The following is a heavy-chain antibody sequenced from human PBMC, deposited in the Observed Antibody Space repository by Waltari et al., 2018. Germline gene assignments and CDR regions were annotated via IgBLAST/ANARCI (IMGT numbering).Heavy chain of an antibody. J-gene: IGHJ3*02. Sequence: QVQLVESGGGVVQPGGSLRLSCAASGFTFSSCGMHWVRQAPGKGLEWVAFIRYDGSNKYYADSVKGRFTISRDNSKNTLYLQMNGLRAEDTAVYYCAKDRAGGVDAFDIWGQGTMVTVSS. CDR3: AKDRAGGVDAFDI. V-gene: IGHV3-30*02. CDR2: IRYDGSNK. D-gene: IGHD3-10*01. CDR1: GFTFSSCG.